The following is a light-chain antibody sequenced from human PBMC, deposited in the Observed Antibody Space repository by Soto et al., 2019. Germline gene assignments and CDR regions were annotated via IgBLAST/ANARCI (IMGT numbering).Light chain of an antibody. Sequence: DIVMTQSPDSLAVSLGERATINCKSSQSVLYSPNNKNYLAWYQHKPGQPPKMLIYWASIRESGVPDRFSGSGSGTDFTLTISSLQSEYVAFYYCQQYYTNSWSFGQGTKVEIK. CDR3: QQYYTNSWS. CDR1: QSVLYSPNNKNY. CDR2: WAS. J-gene: IGKJ1*01. V-gene: IGKV4-1*01.